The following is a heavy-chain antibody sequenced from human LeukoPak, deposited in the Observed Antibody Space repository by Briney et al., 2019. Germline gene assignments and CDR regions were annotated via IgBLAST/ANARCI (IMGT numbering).Heavy chain of an antibody. Sequence: PTGGSLRLSCAASGFTFSSYSMNWVRQAPGKGLEWVSYISSSSSTIYYADSVKGRFTISRDNAKNSLYLQMNSLRAEDTAVYYCAKGHGGYYYDSSGPVDYWGQGTLVTVSS. CDR1: GFTFSSYS. J-gene: IGHJ4*02. CDR3: AKGHGGYYYDSSGPVDY. V-gene: IGHV3-48*01. D-gene: IGHD3-22*01. CDR2: ISSSSSTI.